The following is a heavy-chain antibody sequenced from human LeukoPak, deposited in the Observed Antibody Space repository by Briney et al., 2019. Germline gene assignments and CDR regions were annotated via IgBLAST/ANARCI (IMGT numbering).Heavy chain of an antibody. CDR3: AKWRGPNRSNWYGSFDY. Sequence: PGGSLRLSCAASGFTFSSYGMSWVRQAPGKGLEWVSAIGGSGRSTYYADSVKGRFTISRDDSKNTLFLQMNSLRAEDTAVYYCAKWRGPNRSNWYGSFDYCGQGTLVTVSS. J-gene: IGHJ4*02. CDR1: GFTFSSYG. D-gene: IGHD6-13*01. V-gene: IGHV3-23*01. CDR2: IGGSGRST.